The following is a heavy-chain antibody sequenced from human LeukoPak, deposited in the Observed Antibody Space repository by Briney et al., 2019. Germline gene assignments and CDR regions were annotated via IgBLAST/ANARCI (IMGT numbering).Heavy chain of an antibody. CDR2: MNPNSGNT. V-gene: IGHV1-8*01. Sequence: ASVKVSCKASGYTFTSYDINWVRQATGQGLEWMGWMNPNSGNTGYAQKFQGRVTMTRDTSISTAYMELSRLRSDDTAVYYCARSGVPAATPKYGWNWFDPWGQGTLVTVSS. CDR1: GYTFTSYD. J-gene: IGHJ5*02. CDR3: ARSGVPAATPKYGWNWFDP. D-gene: IGHD2-2*01.